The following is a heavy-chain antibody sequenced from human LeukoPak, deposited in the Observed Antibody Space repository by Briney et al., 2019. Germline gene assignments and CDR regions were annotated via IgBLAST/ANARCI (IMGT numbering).Heavy chain of an antibody. CDR2: IYYSGST. J-gene: IGHJ4*02. D-gene: IGHD6-13*01. V-gene: IGHV4-59*01. CDR3: ARVTGYMTEDYFDY. CDR1: GGSFSGYY. Sequence: SETLSLTCAVYGGSFSGYYWSWIRQPPGKGLEWTGYIYYSGSTNYNPSLKSRVTISVDTSKNQFSLRLSSVTAADTAVYYCARVTGYMTEDYFDYWGQGTLITVSS.